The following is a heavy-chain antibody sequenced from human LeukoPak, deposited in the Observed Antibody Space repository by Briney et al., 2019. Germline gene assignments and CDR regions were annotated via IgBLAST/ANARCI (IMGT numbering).Heavy chain of an antibody. CDR1: GFTFSNYA. CDR3: AKSVITMIVVTLGAFDI. V-gene: IGHV3-23*01. Sequence: GGSLRLSCAASGFTFSNYAMSWVRQAPGKGLEWVSGISGSGGSTYYADSVKGRFTISRDNSKNTLYLQMNSLRAEDTAVYYCAKSVITMIVVTLGAFDIWGQGTMVTVSS. CDR2: ISGSGGST. D-gene: IGHD3-22*01. J-gene: IGHJ3*02.